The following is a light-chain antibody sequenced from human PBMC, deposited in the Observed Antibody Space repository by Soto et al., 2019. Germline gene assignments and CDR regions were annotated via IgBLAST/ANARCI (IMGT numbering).Light chain of an antibody. Sequence: DIQMTQSPSSLSASVGDRVTITCRASQGISNYLVWYQQIPGKVPKLLIYAATTLQSGVPSRFSGSGSETDFTLTISGLQPEDVATYYCQNYNGAPWTFGQGTKVEIK. CDR1: QGISNY. J-gene: IGKJ1*01. V-gene: IGKV1-27*01. CDR2: AAT. CDR3: QNYNGAPWT.